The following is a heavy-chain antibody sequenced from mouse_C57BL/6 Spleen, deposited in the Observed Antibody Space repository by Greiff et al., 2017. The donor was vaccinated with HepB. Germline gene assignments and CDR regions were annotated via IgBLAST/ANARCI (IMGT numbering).Heavy chain of an antibody. CDR3: ARPPYGYGSSYGGYFDY. CDR2: IDPSDSYT. V-gene: IGHV1-59*01. J-gene: IGHJ2*01. CDR1: GYTFTSSW. Sequence: QVQLQQPGAELVRPGTSVKFSCKASGYTFTSSWMHWVKQRPGQGLEWIGVIDPSDSYTNYNQKFKGKATLTVDTSSSTAYMQLSSLTAEDSAVYYCARPPYGYGSSYGGYFDYWGQGTTLTVSS. D-gene: IGHD1-1*01.